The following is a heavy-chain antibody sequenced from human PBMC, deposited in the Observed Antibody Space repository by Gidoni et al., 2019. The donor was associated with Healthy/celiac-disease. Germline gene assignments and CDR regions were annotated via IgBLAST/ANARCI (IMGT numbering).Heavy chain of an antibody. CDR3: ARDRCSGGSCYRSYWYFDL. Sequence: QVQLVQSGAEVKKPGASVKFSCKASGYTFTSYAMHWVRQAPGQRLEWMGWINAGNGNTKYSQKFQGRVTITRDTAASTAYMELSSLRSEDTAVYYCARDRCSGGSCYRSYWYFDLWGRGTLVTVSS. CDR1: GYTFTSYA. V-gene: IGHV1-3*01. CDR2: INAGNGNT. D-gene: IGHD2-15*01. J-gene: IGHJ2*01.